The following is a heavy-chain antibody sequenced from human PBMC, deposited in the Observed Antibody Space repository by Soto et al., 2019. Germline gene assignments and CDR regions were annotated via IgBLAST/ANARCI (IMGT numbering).Heavy chain of an antibody. V-gene: IGHV1-69*12. CDR2: IIPLFHTT. D-gene: IGHD3-22*01. Sequence: QVQLVQSGAEVKKPGSSVKVSCKASGGIFANYAFNWVRQAHGQGLEWMGGIIPLFHTTNYAQDFQDRVTITADLSTRTVYMELSSLRSGDTAVYYCARDSHYYDSNPYRAEGHYFDLWGRGTLVTVSS. CDR3: ARDSHYYDSNPYRAEGHYFDL. CDR1: GGIFANYA. J-gene: IGHJ2*01.